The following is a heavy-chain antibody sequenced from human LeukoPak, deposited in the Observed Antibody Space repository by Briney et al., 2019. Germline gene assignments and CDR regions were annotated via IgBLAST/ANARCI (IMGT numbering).Heavy chain of an antibody. Sequence: SETLSLTCAVYGGSFSGYYWSWIRQPPGKGLEWIGEINHSGSTNYNPSLKSRVTISVDTSKNQFSLKLSSVTAADTAVYYCARLPGYCSGGSCHDYWGQGTLVTVSS. D-gene: IGHD2-15*01. V-gene: IGHV4-34*01. CDR2: INHSGST. J-gene: IGHJ4*02. CDR3: ARLPGYCSGGSCHDY. CDR1: GGSFSGYY.